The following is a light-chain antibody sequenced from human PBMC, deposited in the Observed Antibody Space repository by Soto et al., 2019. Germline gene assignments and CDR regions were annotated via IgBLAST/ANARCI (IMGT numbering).Light chain of an antibody. CDR1: SSNIGAGYD. CDR3: QSYDSSLSAFYV. Sequence: QSALTQPPSVSGAPGQRVTISCTGSSSNIGAGYDVHWYQQLPGTAPKLLIYGNSNRPSGVPDRFSGSKSGTSASLAITGLQAEYEADYYCQSYDSSLSAFYVFGTGTKVTVL. J-gene: IGLJ1*01. V-gene: IGLV1-40*01. CDR2: GNS.